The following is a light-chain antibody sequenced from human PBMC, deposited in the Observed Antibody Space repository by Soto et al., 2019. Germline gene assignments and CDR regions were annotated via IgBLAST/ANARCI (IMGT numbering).Light chain of an antibody. J-gene: IGLJ2*01. V-gene: IGLV4-69*01. CDR2: LNSDGSH. CDR3: QTWGTGIQV. CDR1: SGHSNYA. Sequence: QPVLTQSPSASASLGASVKLTCTLSSGHSNYAIAWHQLQPEKGPRYLMKLNSDGSHIKGDGIPDRLSGSSSGAERYLTISSLQSEDEADYYCQTWGTGIQVFGGGTKLTVL.